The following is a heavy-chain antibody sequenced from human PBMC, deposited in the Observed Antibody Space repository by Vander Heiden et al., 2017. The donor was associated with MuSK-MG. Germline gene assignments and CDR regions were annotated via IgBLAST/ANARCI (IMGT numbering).Heavy chain of an antibody. J-gene: IGHJ4*02. D-gene: IGHD2-2*01. CDR1: GGSISSSSYY. CDR3: ARHGVRDCSSTRCYQFDY. Sequence: QLQLQESGPGLVKPSETLSLTCTVSGGSISSSSYYWGWIRQPPGKGLEWIGSIYYSGSTYYNPSLKRRVTISVDTSKNQFSRKLSSVTAAETAVYYCARHGVRDCSSTRCYQFDYWGQGTLVTVSS. V-gene: IGHV4-39*01. CDR2: IYYSGST.